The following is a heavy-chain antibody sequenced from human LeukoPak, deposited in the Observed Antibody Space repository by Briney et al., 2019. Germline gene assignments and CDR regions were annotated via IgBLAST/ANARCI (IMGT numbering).Heavy chain of an antibody. Sequence: ASVKVSCKASGYTFTSYGISWVRQAPGQGLEWMGWISAYNGNTNYAQKLQGRVTMTEDTSTDTAYMELSSLRSEDTAVYYCATYVSGSFPFDYWGQGTLVTVSS. CDR3: ATYVSGSFPFDY. CDR1: GYTFTSYG. V-gene: IGHV1-18*01. J-gene: IGHJ4*02. D-gene: IGHD1-26*01. CDR2: ISAYNGNT.